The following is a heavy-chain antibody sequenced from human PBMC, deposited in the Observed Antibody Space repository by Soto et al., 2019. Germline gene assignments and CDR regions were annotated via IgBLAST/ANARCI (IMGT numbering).Heavy chain of an antibody. CDR3: ASHPRDSSGYWYYFDY. V-gene: IGHV3-21*01. J-gene: IGHJ4*02. D-gene: IGHD3-22*01. Sequence: EVQLVESGGGLVKPGGSLRLSCAASGFTFSSYSMNWVRQAPGKGLEWVSSISSSSSYIYYADSVKGRFTISRDNAKNSLDLQMNSLRAEDTAVYYCASHPRDSSGYWYYFDYWGQGTVVTVSS. CDR1: GFTFSSYS. CDR2: ISSSSSYI.